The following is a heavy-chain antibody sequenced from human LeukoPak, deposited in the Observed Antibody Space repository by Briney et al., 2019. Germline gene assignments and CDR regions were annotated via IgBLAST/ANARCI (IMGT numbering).Heavy chain of an antibody. J-gene: IGHJ4*02. D-gene: IGHD5-18*01. Sequence: ASVKVSCKASGYTFTSYYMHWVRQAPGQGLEWMGLINPTGGSTGYAQKFQGRVTMTRDMSTSTDYMELSRLRSDDTAVYYCAKDQGRGYTYGLYYFDNWGQGALVTVSS. CDR1: GYTFTSYY. CDR3: AKDQGRGYTYGLYYFDN. V-gene: IGHV1-46*01. CDR2: INPTGGST.